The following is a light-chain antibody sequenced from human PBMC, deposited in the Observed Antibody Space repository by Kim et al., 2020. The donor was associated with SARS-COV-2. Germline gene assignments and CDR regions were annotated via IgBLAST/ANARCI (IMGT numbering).Light chain of an antibody. CDR2: LGS. V-gene: IGKV2-28*01. J-gene: IGKJ4*01. Sequence: PASISCRSSQRLLHSNGYNYLNWYLQKPGHSPQLLIYLGSNRASGVPDRFSGSGSGTDYTLKISRMEAEDVGVYYCMQALQSPVTFGGGTKVDIK. CDR3: MQALQSPVT. CDR1: QRLLHSNGYNY.